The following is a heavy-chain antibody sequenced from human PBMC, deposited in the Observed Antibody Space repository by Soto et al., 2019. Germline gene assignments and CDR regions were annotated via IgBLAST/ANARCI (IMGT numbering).Heavy chain of an antibody. Sequence: PSETLSLTCTVSGDSISDRNWWSWVRQSPGKGLEWIGEISHSGTTNYSPSLQSRVTTSLDKSKRQFFLKVTSVTAADTAVYYCARGDDCSNGVCFMNYFDSWGQGILVTVSS. CDR2: ISHSGTT. CDR3: ARGDDCSNGVCFMNYFDS. CDR1: GDSISDRNW. D-gene: IGHD2-8*01. J-gene: IGHJ4*02. V-gene: IGHV4-4*02.